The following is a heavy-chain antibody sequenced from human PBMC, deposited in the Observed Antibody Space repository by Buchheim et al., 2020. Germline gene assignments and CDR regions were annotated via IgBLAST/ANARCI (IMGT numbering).Heavy chain of an antibody. V-gene: IGHV3-23*01. Sequence: EVQLLESGGNLEQPGGSLRLSCAASGFTFSAYAMSWVRQAPGKGLEWVSGISASGTYYADSVKGRFTVSRDASRSMLCMRMNSLSAEDTAIYYCLRGITAPDYWGQGTL. J-gene: IGHJ4*02. CDR2: ISASGT. D-gene: IGHD1-14*01. CDR1: GFTFSAYA. CDR3: LRGITAPDY.